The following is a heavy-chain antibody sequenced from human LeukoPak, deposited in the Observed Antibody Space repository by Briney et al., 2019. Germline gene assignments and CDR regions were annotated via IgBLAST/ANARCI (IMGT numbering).Heavy chain of an antibody. V-gene: IGHV3-53*01. D-gene: IGHD3-10*01. CDR3: AKDRATYDAFDI. CDR2: MYSGGST. CDR1: GFTVSSNY. J-gene: IGHJ3*02. Sequence: GSLRLSCAVSGFTVSSNYMNWVRQAPGRGLEWVSVMYSGGSTYYADSVKGRFTISRDNAKNSLYLQMNSLRAEDTAVYYCAKDRATYDAFDIWGQGTMVTVSS.